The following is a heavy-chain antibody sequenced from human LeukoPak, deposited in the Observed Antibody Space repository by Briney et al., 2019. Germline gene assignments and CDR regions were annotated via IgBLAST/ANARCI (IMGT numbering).Heavy chain of an antibody. CDR1: GFPFNNHH. D-gene: IGHD7-27*01. Sequence: PGGSLRLSCAASGFPFNNHHLNWVRQAPGRGLEWVSYIRSSGSTISYADSVKGRFTMSRDNAQNSLYLHMNSLRDEDTAVYYCARDRPNWGIDFWGQGTLVTVPS. V-gene: IGHV3-48*02. J-gene: IGHJ4*02. CDR3: ARDRPNWGIDF. CDR2: IRSSGSTI.